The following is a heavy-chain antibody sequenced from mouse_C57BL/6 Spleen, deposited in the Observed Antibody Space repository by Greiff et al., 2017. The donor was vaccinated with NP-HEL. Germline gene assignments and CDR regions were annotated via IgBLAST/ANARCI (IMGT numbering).Heavy chain of an antibody. J-gene: IGHJ4*01. CDR3: AGEDYSGYAMDY. Sequence: EVKLMESGPGLVKPSQSLSLTCSVTGYSITSGYYWNWIRQFPGNKLEWMGYISYDGSNNYNPSLKNRISITRDTSKNQFFLKLNSVTTEDTATYYCAGEDYSGYAMDYWGKGTSVTVSS. D-gene: IGHD2-12*01. CDR1: GYSITSGYY. CDR2: ISYDGSN. V-gene: IGHV3-6*01.